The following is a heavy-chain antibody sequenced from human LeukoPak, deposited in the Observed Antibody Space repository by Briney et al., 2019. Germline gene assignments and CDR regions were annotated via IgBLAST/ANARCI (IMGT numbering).Heavy chain of an antibody. CDR3: ARDREVGATPGYYMDV. V-gene: IGHV1-18*01. CDR2: ISAYNGNT. D-gene: IGHD1-26*01. J-gene: IGHJ6*03. CDR1: GYTFTSYG. Sequence: ASVKVSCKASGYTFTSYGISWVRQAPGQGLEWMGWISAYNGNTNYAQKLQGRVTMTTDTSTSTAYMELSSLRSEDTAVYYCARDREVGATPGYYMDVWGKGTTVTVSS.